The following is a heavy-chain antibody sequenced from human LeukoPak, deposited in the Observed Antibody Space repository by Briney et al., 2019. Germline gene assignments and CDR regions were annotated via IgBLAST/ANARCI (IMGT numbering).Heavy chain of an antibody. Sequence: PGGSLRLSCVASGFTFSSYWMLWVRQAPGKGLVWVSRINSDGSSTSYADSVKGRFTISRDNAKNTLYLHMNSLRAEDTAVYYCARSGYCSGGSCYFDYWGQGTLVTVSS. V-gene: IGHV3-74*01. CDR1: GFTFSSYW. CDR3: ARSGYCSGGSCYFDY. D-gene: IGHD2-15*01. CDR2: INSDGSST. J-gene: IGHJ4*02.